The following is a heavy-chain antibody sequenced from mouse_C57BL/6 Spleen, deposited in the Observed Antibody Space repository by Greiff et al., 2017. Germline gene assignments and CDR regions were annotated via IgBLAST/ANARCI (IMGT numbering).Heavy chain of an antibody. CDR2: INPSSGYT. CDR1: GYTFTSYT. Sequence: VKLMESGAELARPGASVKMSCKASGYTFTSYTMHWVKQRPGQGLEWIGYINPSSGYTKYNQKFKDKATLTADKSSSTAYMQLSSLTSEDSAVYYCARDSFLYYWGQGTTLTVSS. CDR3: ARDSFLYY. D-gene: IGHD3-2*01. V-gene: IGHV1-4*01. J-gene: IGHJ2*01.